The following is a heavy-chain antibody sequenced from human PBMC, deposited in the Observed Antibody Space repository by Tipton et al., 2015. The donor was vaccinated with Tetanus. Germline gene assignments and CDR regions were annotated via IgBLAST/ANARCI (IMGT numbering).Heavy chain of an antibody. D-gene: IGHD6-19*01. V-gene: IGHV3-7*01. CDR1: GFTFSSYW. J-gene: IGHJ1*01. CDR2: IKQDGSEK. Sequence: GSLRLSCAASGFTFSSYWMSWVRQAPGKGLEWVANIKQDGSEKYYVDSVKGRFTISRDNAKNSLYLQMNSLRAEDTAVYYCARGNLAVAGSTRFQHWGQGTLVTVSS. CDR3: ARGNLAVAGSTRFQH.